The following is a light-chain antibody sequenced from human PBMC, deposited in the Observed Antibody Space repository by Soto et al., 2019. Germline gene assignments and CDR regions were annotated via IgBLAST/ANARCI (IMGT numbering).Light chain of an antibody. CDR1: QSFSSNY. CDR2: GAS. CDR3: HQYASSSRT. V-gene: IGKV3-20*01. Sequence: EIVLTTSPGTLSLSPGERATLSCRASQSFSSNYLAWYQQKPGQAPRLLIYGASSRATGIPDRFSGSGAGTVFTLTISRLEPDEFAVYYCHQYASSSRTFGQGTKVEIK. J-gene: IGKJ1*01.